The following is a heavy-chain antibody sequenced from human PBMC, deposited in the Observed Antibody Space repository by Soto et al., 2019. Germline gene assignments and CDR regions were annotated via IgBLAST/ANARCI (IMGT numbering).Heavy chain of an antibody. D-gene: IGHD3-22*01. CDR3: ARYYDSSGYYYRAPFDP. V-gene: IGHV5-51*01. CDR2: IYPGNSDT. J-gene: IGHJ5*02. Sequence: GESLKISCKGSGYSFTSYWIGWVRQMPGKGLEWVGIIYPGNSDTRYSPSYQGQVTITADKSISTAYLQWSSLKASDTAMYYCARYYDSSGYYYRAPFDPWGQGTLVTVSS. CDR1: GYSFTSYW.